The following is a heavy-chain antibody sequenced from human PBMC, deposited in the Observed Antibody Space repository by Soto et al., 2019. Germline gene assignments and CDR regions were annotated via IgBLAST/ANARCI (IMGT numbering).Heavy chain of an antibody. CDR3: ARHTLTDYGDYVAFDI. J-gene: IGHJ3*02. D-gene: IGHD4-17*01. CDR2: IYPGDSDT. V-gene: IGHV5-51*01. CDR1: GYSFTSYW. Sequence: PGESLKISCKGSGYSFTSYWIGWVRQIPGKGLEWMGIIYPGDSDTRYSPSFQGQVTISADKSISTAYLQWSSLKASDTAMYYCARHTLTDYGDYVAFDIWGQGTMVTVSS.